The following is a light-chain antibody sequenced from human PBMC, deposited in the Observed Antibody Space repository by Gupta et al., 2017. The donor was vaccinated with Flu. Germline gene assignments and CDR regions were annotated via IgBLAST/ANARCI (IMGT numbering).Light chain of an antibody. V-gene: IGKV3-20*01. CDR2: GAS. Sequence: SGGGGTILCSAVQSGRSRSLAWYQQKPGQALRLLIYGASYRAAVIQERFSGSGSGTDFTLTISSLETDDFAIYYCQQEVSGAPGDTFGHGTRLDMK. CDR1: QSGRSRS. CDR3: QQEVSGAPGDT. J-gene: IGKJ2*01.